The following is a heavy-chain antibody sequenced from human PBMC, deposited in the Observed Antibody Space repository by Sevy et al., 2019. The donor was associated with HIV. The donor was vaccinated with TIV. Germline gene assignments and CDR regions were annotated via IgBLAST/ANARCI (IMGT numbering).Heavy chain of an antibody. Sequence: ASETLSLTCSVSGGTIVSSGHYWGWIRQTPGKGLEWIGSIYYNGHTYYNPSLNSRLTISIDTSKNQFSLNLSSVTAADTAMYFCAREAGGYDYAYGMDVWGQGTTVTVSS. V-gene: IGHV4-39*02. CDR1: GGTIVSSGHY. J-gene: IGHJ6*02. CDR2: IYYNGHT. D-gene: IGHD5-12*01. CDR3: AREAGGYDYAYGMDV.